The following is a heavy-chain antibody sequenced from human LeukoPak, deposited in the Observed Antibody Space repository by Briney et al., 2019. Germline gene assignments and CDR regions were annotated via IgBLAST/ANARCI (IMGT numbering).Heavy chain of an antibody. CDR2: IIPIFGTA. CDR1: GGTFSSYA. V-gene: IGHV1-69*13. CDR3: ARSRPHCSSTSCYRAYYYYYMDV. D-gene: IGHD2-2*01. Sequence: ASVKVSCKASGGTFSSYAISWVRQAPGQGLEWMGGIIPIFGTANYAQKFQGRVTITADESTSTAYMELSSLRSEDTAVYYCARSRPHCSSTSCYRAYYYYYMDVWGKGTTVTISS. J-gene: IGHJ6*03.